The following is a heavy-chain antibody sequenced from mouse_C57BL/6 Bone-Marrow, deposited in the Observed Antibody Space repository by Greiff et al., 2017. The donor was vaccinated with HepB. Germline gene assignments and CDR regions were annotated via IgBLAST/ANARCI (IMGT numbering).Heavy chain of an antibody. CDR1: GYSFTDYN. D-gene: IGHD1-1*01. CDR2: INPNYGTT. V-gene: IGHV1-39*01. J-gene: IGHJ1*03. CDR3: ARYYYGSSYGYFDV. Sequence: EVQLQESGPELVKPGASVKISCKASGYSFTDYNMNWVKQSNGKSLEWIGVINPNYGTTSYNQKFKGKATLTVDQSSSTAYMQLNSLTSEDSAVYYCARYYYGSSYGYFDVWGTGTTVTVSS.